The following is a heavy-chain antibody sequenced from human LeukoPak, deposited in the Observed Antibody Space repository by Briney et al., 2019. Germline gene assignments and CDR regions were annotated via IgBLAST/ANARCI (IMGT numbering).Heavy chain of an antibody. CDR1: GYSISSGYY. Sequence: SETLSLTCTVSGYSISSGYYWGWIRQPAGKGLEWIGRIYTSGSTNYNPSLKSRVTISVDTSKNQFSLKLDSVTAADTAVYYCAKGTSSGWYYFDYWGQGTLVTVSS. CDR3: AKGTSSGWYYFDY. CDR2: IYTSGST. J-gene: IGHJ4*02. D-gene: IGHD6-19*01. V-gene: IGHV4-61*02.